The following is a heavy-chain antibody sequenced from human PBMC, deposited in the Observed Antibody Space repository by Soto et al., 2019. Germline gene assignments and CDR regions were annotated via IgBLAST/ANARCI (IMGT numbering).Heavy chain of an antibody. D-gene: IGHD4-17*01. CDR1: GYKFTTYW. Sequence: GESLKISCQGSGYKFTTYWIGWVRQMPGKGLEWMAIIYPDDSDSRYSPSFQGQVTISADKSISTAYLQWSSRKASDTAIYYCVATYGDYLDYWGQGTLVTVSS. V-gene: IGHV5-51*01. CDR2: IYPDDSDS. J-gene: IGHJ4*02. CDR3: VATYGDYLDY.